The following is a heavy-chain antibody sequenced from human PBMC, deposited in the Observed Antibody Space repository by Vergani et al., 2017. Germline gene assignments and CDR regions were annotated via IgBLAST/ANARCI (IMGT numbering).Heavy chain of an antibody. Sequence: QVQLVQSGAEVKKPGASVKVSCKASGYTFTSYAMHWVRQAPGQRLEWMGRIIPILGIANYAQKFQGRVTITADKSTSTAYMELSSLRSEDTAVYYCARRDSSGYPPDITPDAFDIWGQGTMVTVSS. CDR3: ARRDSSGYPPDITPDAFDI. CDR1: GYTFTSYA. J-gene: IGHJ3*02. D-gene: IGHD3-22*01. CDR2: IIPILGIA. V-gene: IGHV1-69*04.